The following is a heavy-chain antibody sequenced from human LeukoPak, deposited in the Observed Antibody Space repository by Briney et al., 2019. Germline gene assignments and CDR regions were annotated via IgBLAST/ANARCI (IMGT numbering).Heavy chain of an antibody. Sequence: GGSLRLSCAASRFTFSDYYMSWIRQAPGKGLEWVSYISNSGNIIYYADSVKGRFTISRDNTKNSLYLQMNSLRPEDTAVYYCAREDKQWLVNLFDYWGQGTLVTVSS. V-gene: IGHV3-11*01. CDR2: ISNSGNII. CDR1: RFTFSDYY. J-gene: IGHJ4*02. D-gene: IGHD6-19*01. CDR3: AREDKQWLVNLFDY.